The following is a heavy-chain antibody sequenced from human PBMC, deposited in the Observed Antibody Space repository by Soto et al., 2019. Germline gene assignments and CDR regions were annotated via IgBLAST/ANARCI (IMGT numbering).Heavy chain of an antibody. Sequence: QLQLQESGPGLVKPSETLSLTCTVSGGSISSSSYYWGWIRQPPGKGLEWIGSIYYSGSTYYNPSLKSRVTISVDTSKNQFSLKLSSVTAADTAVYYCALAKYQLLLPEVYWGQGTLVTVSS. J-gene: IGHJ4*02. D-gene: IGHD2-2*01. CDR2: IYYSGST. CDR1: GGSISSSSYY. V-gene: IGHV4-39*01. CDR3: ALAKYQLLLPEVY.